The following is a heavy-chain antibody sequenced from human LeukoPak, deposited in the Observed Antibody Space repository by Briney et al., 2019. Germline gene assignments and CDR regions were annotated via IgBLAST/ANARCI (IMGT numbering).Heavy chain of an antibody. CDR3: ARSVSAYAGRGWFDP. V-gene: IGHV4-39*07. CDR2: MYYTGTT. Sequence: SETLSLTCSVSGGSIRSLGYSWGWIRQPPGKGLEWIASMYYTGTTYYNPSLKSRVTMSVDTSKNQFSLNLTSVTAADTAVFYRARSVSAYAGRGWFDPWGQGTLVTVSS. CDR1: GGSIRSLGYS. D-gene: IGHD5-12*01. J-gene: IGHJ5*02.